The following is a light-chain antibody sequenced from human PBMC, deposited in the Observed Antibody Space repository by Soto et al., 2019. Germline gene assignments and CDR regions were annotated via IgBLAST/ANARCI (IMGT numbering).Light chain of an antibody. CDR2: DVS. Sequence: QSALTQPASVSGSPGQSITISCTGTSSDVGGYNYVSWYQQHPDKAPKLMIYDVSNRPSGVSNRFSGSKSGNTASLSISGLQAEDEADYYCSSYTSSITLLFGGGTKLTVL. CDR1: SSDVGGYNY. CDR3: SSYTSSITLL. J-gene: IGLJ2*01. V-gene: IGLV2-14*03.